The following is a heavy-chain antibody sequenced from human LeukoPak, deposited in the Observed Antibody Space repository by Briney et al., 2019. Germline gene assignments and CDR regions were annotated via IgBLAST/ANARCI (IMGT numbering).Heavy chain of an antibody. J-gene: IGHJ4*02. Sequence: SETLSLTCTVSGGSISTYYWSWIRQPAGKGLEWIGRVSSSGSTKYNPSLKSRVTMSVDTSKNQFSLKLSSVTAAGTAVYYCARDSNDYGDLYYFDYWGQGTLVTVSS. D-gene: IGHD4-17*01. CDR1: GGSISTYY. CDR2: VSSSGST. V-gene: IGHV4-4*07. CDR3: ARDSNDYGDLYYFDY.